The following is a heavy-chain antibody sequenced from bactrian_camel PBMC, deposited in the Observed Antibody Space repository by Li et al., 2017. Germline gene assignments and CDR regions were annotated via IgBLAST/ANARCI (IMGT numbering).Heavy chain of an antibody. CDR1: RYSYSSNC. J-gene: IGHJ4*01. CDR3: GRGFSKGLGPNCQYNF. CDR2: VYTNSDGRV. Sequence: HVQLVESGGGSVQAGESLRLSCAASRYSYSSNCMGWFRQAPGKEREGVAAVYTNSDGRVGYADSVRGRFTISQDNPKNTFYLQMNSLKPEDTAMYYCGRGFSKGLGPNCQYNFSGRGTQVTVS. V-gene: IGHV3S1*01. D-gene: IGHD1*01.